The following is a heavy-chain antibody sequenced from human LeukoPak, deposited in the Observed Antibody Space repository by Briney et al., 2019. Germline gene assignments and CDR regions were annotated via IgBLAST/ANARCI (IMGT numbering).Heavy chain of an antibody. CDR2: IYYSGST. CDR3: ARATDGSGWYGGAFGI. Sequence: SETLSLTCTVSGGSISSYYWSWIRQPPGKGLEWIGYIYYSGSTNYNPSLKSRVTISVDTSKNQFSLKLSSVTAADTAVYYCARATDGSGWYGGAFGIWGQGTMVTVSS. CDR1: GGSISSYY. J-gene: IGHJ3*02. D-gene: IGHD6-19*01. V-gene: IGHV4-59*01.